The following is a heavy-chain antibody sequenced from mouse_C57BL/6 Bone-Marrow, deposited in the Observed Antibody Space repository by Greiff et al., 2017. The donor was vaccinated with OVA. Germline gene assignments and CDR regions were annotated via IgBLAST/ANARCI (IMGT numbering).Heavy chain of an antibody. V-gene: IGHV1-78*01. CDR3: AREGDGYYLFDY. Sequence: QVQLQQSDAELVKPGASVKISCKASGYTFTDYTIHWMKQRPEQGLEWIGYIYPRDGSTKYNEKFKGKATLTADKSSSTAYMQLNSLTSEDSAVYFCAREGDGYYLFDYWGQGTTLTVSS. CDR1: GYTFTDYT. D-gene: IGHD2-3*01. J-gene: IGHJ2*01. CDR2: IYPRDGST.